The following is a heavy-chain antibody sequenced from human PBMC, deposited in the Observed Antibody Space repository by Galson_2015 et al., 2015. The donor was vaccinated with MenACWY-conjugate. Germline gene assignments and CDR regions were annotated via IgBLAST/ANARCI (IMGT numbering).Heavy chain of an antibody. CDR3: TRDRNTLGWYDY. V-gene: IGHV6-1*01. J-gene: IGHJ4*02. Sequence: CAISGDSVSSSSVAWNWIRQPPSRGLEWLGRTYYRSKWYNDYAVSVKSRITINPDTSKNQFSLHLNSVTPEDTAVYYCTRDRNTLGWYDYWGQGTLVTVS. CDR2: TYYRSKWYN. CDR1: GDSVSSSSVA. D-gene: IGHD6-19*01.